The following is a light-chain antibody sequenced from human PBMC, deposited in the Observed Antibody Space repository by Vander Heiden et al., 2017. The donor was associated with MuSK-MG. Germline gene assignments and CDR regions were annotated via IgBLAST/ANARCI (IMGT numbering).Light chain of an antibody. CDR3: QQFNSFPPYT. CDR2: EAS. CDR1: QGISSA. V-gene: IGKV1-13*02. Sequence: GDRVTVTCRASQGISSALAWYQQQPGKPPKLLISEASNLESGVPSRFSGSGSGTDFTLTIDNLQPEDFATYYCQQFNSFPPYTFGPGTKLGIK. J-gene: IGKJ2*01.